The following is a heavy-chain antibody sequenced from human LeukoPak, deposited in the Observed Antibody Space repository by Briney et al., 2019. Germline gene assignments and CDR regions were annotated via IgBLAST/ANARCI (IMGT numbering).Heavy chain of an antibody. J-gene: IGHJ4*02. V-gene: IGHV3-7*04. CDR1: GFSFSSEW. CDR3: ARDRGGGFFDY. Sequence: GGSLILSCAASGFSFSSEWMSWVRQAPGKGLEWVANMKQDGSEKYYLDSVKGRFTISRDNAKNSLYLQMNSLRAEDTAAYYCARDRGGGFFDYWGQGTLVTVSS. D-gene: IGHD3-16*01. CDR2: MKQDGSEK.